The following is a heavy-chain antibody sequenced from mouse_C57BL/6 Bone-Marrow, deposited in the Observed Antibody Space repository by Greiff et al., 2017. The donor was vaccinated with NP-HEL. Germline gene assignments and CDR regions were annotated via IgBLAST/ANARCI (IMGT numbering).Heavy chain of an antibody. CDR3: SRGDYGSSRFGYAMDY. V-gene: IGHV1-80*01. CDR2: IYPGDGDT. Sequence: QVQLQQSGAELVKPGASVKISCKASGYAFSSYWMNWVKERPGKGLEWIGQIYPGDGDTKYNGKFKGKATQTADKSSSTAYMHISSLTSEDSAVYFCSRGDYGSSRFGYAMDYWGQGTSVTVSS. D-gene: IGHD1-1*01. J-gene: IGHJ4*01. CDR1: GYAFSSYW.